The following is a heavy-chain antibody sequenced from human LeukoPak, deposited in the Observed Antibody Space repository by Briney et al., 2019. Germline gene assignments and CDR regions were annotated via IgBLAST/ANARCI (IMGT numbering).Heavy chain of an antibody. J-gene: IGHJ4*02. CDR3: ATPAYCGGDCYSWVY. Sequence: ASVKVSCKASGYTFTSYYMHWVRQAPGKGLEWMGGFDPEDGETIYAQKFQGRVTMTEDTSTDTAYMELSSLRSEDTAVYYCATPAYCGGDCYSWVYWGQGTLVTVSS. CDR1: GYTFTSYY. D-gene: IGHD2-21*02. V-gene: IGHV1-24*01. CDR2: FDPEDGET.